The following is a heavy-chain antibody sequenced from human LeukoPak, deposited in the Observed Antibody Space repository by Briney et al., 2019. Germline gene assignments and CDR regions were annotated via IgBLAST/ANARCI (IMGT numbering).Heavy chain of an antibody. CDR1: GFTFSSYA. CDR2: ISNNGGST. V-gene: IGHV3-64*01. CDR3: ARDHIRDGSGSYPDY. Sequence: GGSLRLSCAASGFTFSSYAMHWVRQAPGKGLKYISAISNNGGSTYYANSVKGRFTISRDNSKNTLYLQMGSLRAEDTAVYYGARDHIRDGSGSYPDYWGQGTLVTLSS. J-gene: IGHJ4*02. D-gene: IGHD3-10*01.